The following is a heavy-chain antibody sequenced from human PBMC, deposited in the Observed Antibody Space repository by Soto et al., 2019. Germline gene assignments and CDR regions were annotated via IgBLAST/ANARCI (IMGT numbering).Heavy chain of an antibody. J-gene: IGHJ4*02. D-gene: IGHD5-18*01. CDR1: GFAFSSYG. CDR2: ISYDGSLQ. Sequence: QAQLVESGGGVVQPGRSLRLSCAASGFAFSSYGMHWVRQAPGTGLEWVAVISYDGSLQHYADSVKGRFTISRDNDKNMVLLQMSSLRAEDTAVYYCVSDRGYGHASVPYSWGQGTLVSVSS. V-gene: IGHV3-30*03. CDR3: VSDRGYGHASVPYS.